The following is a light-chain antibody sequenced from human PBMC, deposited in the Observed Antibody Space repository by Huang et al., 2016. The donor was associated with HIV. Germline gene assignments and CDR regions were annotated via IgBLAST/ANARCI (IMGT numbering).Light chain of an antibody. J-gene: IGKJ2*01. CDR3: QQYNNWPGT. CDR2: GAS. Sequence: DILMTRSPATLSVSPGERATLSCRASQSVSSNLAWYQQKPGQAPRLLIYGASTRATGIPARFSGSGSGTEFTLTISSLQSEDFAVYYCQQYNNWPGTFGQGTKLEIK. CDR1: QSVSSN. V-gene: IGKV3-15*01.